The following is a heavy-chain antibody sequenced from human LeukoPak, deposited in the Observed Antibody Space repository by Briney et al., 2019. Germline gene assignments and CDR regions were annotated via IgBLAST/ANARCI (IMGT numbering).Heavy chain of an antibody. D-gene: IGHD3-10*01. CDR3: AREGYYGSGSPPSLYFDY. CDR1: GFTFNRFY. J-gene: IGHJ4*02. Sequence: AGGSLRLSCSASGFTFNRFYLHWVRQAPGKGLEFVSHISSNGATTYYADSVKGRFTISRDNSRSTLYLQMNSLRPEDTAIYYCAREGYYGSGSPPSLYFDYWGQGTLVTVSS. V-gene: IGHV3-64*04. CDR2: ISSNGATT.